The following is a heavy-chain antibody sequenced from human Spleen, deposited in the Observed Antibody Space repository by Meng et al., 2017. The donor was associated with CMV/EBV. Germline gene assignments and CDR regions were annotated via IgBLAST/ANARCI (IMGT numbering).Heavy chain of an antibody. CDR3: ARVGVGSSWDRPFDY. Sequence: GESLKISCVASGFIFSDYAVHWVRQAPGKGLEWVAVISFDGSDKYYTASVQGRFTISRDNSKNTLFLQLNSLRAEDTAVYYCARVGVGSSWDRPFDYWGQGTLVTVSS. V-gene: IGHV3-30*04. D-gene: IGHD6-13*01. CDR1: GFIFSDYA. CDR2: ISFDGSDK. J-gene: IGHJ4*02.